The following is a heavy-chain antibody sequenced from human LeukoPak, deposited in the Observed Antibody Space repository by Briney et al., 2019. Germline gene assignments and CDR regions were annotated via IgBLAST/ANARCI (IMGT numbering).Heavy chain of an antibody. Sequence: GGSLRLSCAASGFTFSSYSMNWVRQAPGKGLEWVSAISGSGGGAYYADSVKGRFTISRDNSKNTLYLQMNSLRAEDTAIYYCAKSVRDDSNSHYYMDVWGKGTPVTVSS. V-gene: IGHV3-23*01. CDR3: AKSVRDDSNSHYYMDV. CDR1: GFTFSSYS. D-gene: IGHD4-11*01. J-gene: IGHJ6*03. CDR2: ISGSGGGA.